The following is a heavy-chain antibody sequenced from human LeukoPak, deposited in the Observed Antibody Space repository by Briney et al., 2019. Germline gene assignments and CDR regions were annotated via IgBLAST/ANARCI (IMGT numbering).Heavy chain of an antibody. CDR3: AKDEGRDLIDF. V-gene: IGHV3-30*18. CDR1: GFTFSRYG. CDR2: ISSDGTNQ. Sequence: PGGSLRLSCVASGFTFSRYGMHWVRQAPGKGLEWVTVISSDGTNQYYVDSVKGRFTISRDSFRNKLYLQMNSLSPEDTAVYYCAKDEGRDLIDFWGQGSLVTVSS. J-gene: IGHJ4*02. D-gene: IGHD3-3*01.